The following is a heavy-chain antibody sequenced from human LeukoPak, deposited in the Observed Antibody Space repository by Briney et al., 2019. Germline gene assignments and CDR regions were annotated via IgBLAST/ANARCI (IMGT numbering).Heavy chain of an antibody. V-gene: IGHV3-30-3*01. CDR1: GFTFSSYA. CDR3: ARDPTRAVLNWFDP. D-gene: IGHD6-19*01. J-gene: IGHJ5*02. Sequence: PGRSLRLSCAASGFTFSSYAMHWVRQAPGKGLEWVAVISYDGSNKYYADSVKGRFTISRDNAKNTLYLQMNSLRAEDTAVYYCARDPTRAVLNWFDPWGQGTLVTVSS. CDR2: ISYDGSNK.